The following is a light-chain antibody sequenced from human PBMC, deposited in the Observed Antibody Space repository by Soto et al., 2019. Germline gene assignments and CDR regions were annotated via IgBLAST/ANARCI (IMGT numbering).Light chain of an antibody. J-gene: IGLJ1*01. V-gene: IGLV2-14*01. CDR2: EAT. Sequence: QSALTQPASMSGSPGQSITISCTGTSSDIGRYNFVSWYQHHPGKAPKLIIYEATKRPSGVSYRFSGSKSGNTASLTISGLQAEDEADYYCTSYTITSPYVFGTGTNLTVL. CDR3: TSYTITSPYV. CDR1: SSDIGRYNF.